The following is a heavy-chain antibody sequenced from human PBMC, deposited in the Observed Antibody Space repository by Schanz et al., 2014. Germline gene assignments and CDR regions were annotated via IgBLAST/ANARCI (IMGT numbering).Heavy chain of an antibody. CDR2: IYYRGNT. Sequence: QVQLQESGPGLLKPSETLSLTCSVSGGSITTTTAYWAYIRQPPGEGLEWIGFIYYRGNTYYNPSLKSRVSISLDPSKTQFFLNLNSLTAADTAVYYCARVPEPGWFDPWGQGTLVTVSS. D-gene: IGHD1-26*01. V-gene: IGHV4-31*03. CDR3: ARVPEPGWFDP. CDR1: GGSITTTTAY. J-gene: IGHJ5*02.